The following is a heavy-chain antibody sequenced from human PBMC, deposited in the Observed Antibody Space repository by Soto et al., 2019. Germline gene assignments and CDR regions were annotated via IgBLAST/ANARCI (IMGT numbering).Heavy chain of an antibody. Sequence: PGGSLRLSCAASGFTFINAWMNWVRQAPGKGLEWVGRIKSKTDGGTTDYAAPVKGRFTISRDDSKNTLYLQMNSLKIEDTAVYYCGTEYCSADSGGLDYWGEGNLVT. J-gene: IGHJ4*02. V-gene: IGHV3-15*07. CDR3: GTEYCSADSGGLDY. CDR2: IKSKTDGGTT. D-gene: IGHD2-15*01. CDR1: GFTFINAW.